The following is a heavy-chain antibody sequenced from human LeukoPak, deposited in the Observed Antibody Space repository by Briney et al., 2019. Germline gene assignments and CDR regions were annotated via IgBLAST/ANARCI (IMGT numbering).Heavy chain of an antibody. Sequence: GGSLRLSRTASGFTFSSYAMSWVRQAPGKGLEWVSALSGSGGSTHYADSVKGRFTISRDNSKNTLYLQMNSVRAGDTAVYYCAKREGGATKYFDYWGQGTLVTVSS. D-gene: IGHD1-26*01. V-gene: IGHV3-23*01. CDR1: GFTFSSYA. CDR2: LSGSGGST. J-gene: IGHJ4*02. CDR3: AKREGGATKYFDY.